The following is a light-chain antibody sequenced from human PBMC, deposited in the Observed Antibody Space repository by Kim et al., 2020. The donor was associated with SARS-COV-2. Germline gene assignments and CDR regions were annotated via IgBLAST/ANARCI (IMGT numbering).Light chain of an antibody. CDR1: QGITND. J-gene: IGKJ2*01. V-gene: IGKV1-6*01. CDR3: LQNYNYPPT. Sequence: IQLAQSPSSLSASVGDRVTITCRARQGITNDLGWYQQKAGKAPKLLIYAASNLQSGVPSRISGSGSGTHFTLTIDSLQPEDFATYYCLQNYNYPPTFGQGTKLE. CDR2: AAS.